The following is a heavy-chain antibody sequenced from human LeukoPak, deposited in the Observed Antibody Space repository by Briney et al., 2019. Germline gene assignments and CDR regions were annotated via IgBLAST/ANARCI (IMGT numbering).Heavy chain of an antibody. CDR2: IYYSGST. CDR1: GDSISTGGYY. CDR3: ARVIVVVPIGVYHYYAMDV. V-gene: IGHV4-31*03. Sequence: SETLSLTCTVSGDSISTGGYYWAWIRRHRERGLEWIGNIYYSGSTHYNPSLQSRVTISVDTSKNQFSLNLNSVTAADTAVYYCARVIVVVPIGVYHYYAMDVWGQGTTVTVSS. J-gene: IGHJ6*02. D-gene: IGHD2-2*01.